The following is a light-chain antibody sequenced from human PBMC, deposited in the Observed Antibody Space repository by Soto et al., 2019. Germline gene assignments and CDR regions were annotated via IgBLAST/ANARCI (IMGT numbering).Light chain of an antibody. V-gene: IGKV3-11*01. CDR1: QSIINY. CDR2: DAY. Sequence: EIVLTQSPATLSLSPGERATLSCRASQSIINYLAWYQQKPGQAPRLLIYDAYNRATGIPARFSGSGSGTDFTLTISRLEPEDFAFCYCQQSSDWPITFGQGTRLEIK. J-gene: IGKJ5*01. CDR3: QQSSDWPIT.